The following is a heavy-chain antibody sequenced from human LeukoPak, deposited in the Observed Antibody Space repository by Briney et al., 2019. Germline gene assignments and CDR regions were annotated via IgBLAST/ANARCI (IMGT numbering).Heavy chain of an antibody. J-gene: IGHJ4*02. CDR2: INSEGSST. D-gene: IGHD2-2*01. V-gene: IGHV3-74*01. CDR3: ARRVLVPAAPYYFDY. CDR1: GFIFSSYW. Sequence: HSGGSLRLSCAASGFIFSSYWMHWVRQAPGKGLVWVSRINSEGSSTSYADSVKGRFTISRDNAKNTLYLQMNSLRAEDTAVYYCARRVLVPAAPYYFDYWGQGTLVTVSS.